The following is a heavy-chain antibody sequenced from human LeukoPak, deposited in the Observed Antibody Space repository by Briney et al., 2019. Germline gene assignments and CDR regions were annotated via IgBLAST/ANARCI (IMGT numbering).Heavy chain of an antibody. D-gene: IGHD1/OR15-1a*01. V-gene: IGHV4-59*08. CDR3: ARHVEHAAYFRY. Sequence: SETLSLTCAVAGVPVNDFHWSWIQQSPGRGLEWLGWISDSGTTNYNPSFRSRLAISADTSKSQLSLELTSVTAADTAVYYCARHVEHAAYFRYWGQGSLVTVSS. CDR1: GVPVNDFH. J-gene: IGHJ4*02. CDR2: ISDSGTT.